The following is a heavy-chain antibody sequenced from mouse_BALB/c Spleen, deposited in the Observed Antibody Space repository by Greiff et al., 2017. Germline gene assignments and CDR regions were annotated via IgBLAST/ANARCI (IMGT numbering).Heavy chain of an antibody. J-gene: IGHJ2*01. Sequence: EVQGVESGGGLVQPGGSRKLSCAASGFTFSSFGMHWVRQAPEKGLEWVAYISSGSSTIYYADTVKGRFTISRDNPKNTLFLQMTSLRSEDTAMYYCARSGGYGVFDYWGQGTTLTVSS. D-gene: IGHD2-2*01. CDR3: ARSGGYGVFDY. CDR2: ISSGSSTI. CDR1: GFTFSSFG. V-gene: IGHV5-17*02.